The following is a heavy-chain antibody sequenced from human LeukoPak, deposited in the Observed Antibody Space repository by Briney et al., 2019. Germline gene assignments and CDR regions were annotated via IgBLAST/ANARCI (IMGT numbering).Heavy chain of an antibody. V-gene: IGHV4-59*01. CDR2: IYYSGST. J-gene: IGHJ6*03. D-gene: IGHD5-18*01. CDR3: ARTTEGGYTYGYFYYYYMDV. CDR1: GGSISSYY. Sequence: TSETLSLTCSVSGGSISSYYWSWIRQPPGKGLEWIGYIYYSGSTKYNPSLKSRVTISVDTSKNQFSLKLSSVTAADTAVYYCARTTEGGYTYGYFYYYYMDVWGKGTTVTISS.